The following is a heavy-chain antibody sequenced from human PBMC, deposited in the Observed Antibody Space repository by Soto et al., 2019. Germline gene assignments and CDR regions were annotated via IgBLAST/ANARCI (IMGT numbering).Heavy chain of an antibody. J-gene: IGHJ4*02. Sequence: SETLSLTCSVSGGSISFSYWSWIRQPAGKGLEWIGRIYTSGATNYNPSLKSRVTMSVDTSKNQFSLKLSSVTTADTAVYYCARTAVASTPYFDFWGQGTLVTVSS. D-gene: IGHD2-15*01. CDR2: IYTSGAT. CDR1: GGSISFSY. CDR3: ARTAVASTPYFDF. V-gene: IGHV4-4*07.